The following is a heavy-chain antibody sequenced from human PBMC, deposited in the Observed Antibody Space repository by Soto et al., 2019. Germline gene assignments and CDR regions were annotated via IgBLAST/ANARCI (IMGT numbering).Heavy chain of an antibody. Sequence: QVQLQESGPGLVKPSETLSLICFVSGEAVGSGQSYWNWIRQAPGKGLGWIDYIFVTGATKYITSLKSPVTMSVDTSKSQISLILTSVTAADSATYFCAGGRADRAGSSLGRRMDVWGQGTTVTVAS. CDR2: IFVTGAT. CDR1: GEAVGSGQSY. D-gene: IGHD3-10*01. J-gene: IGHJ6*02. V-gene: IGHV4-61*01. CDR3: AGGRADRAGSSLGRRMDV.